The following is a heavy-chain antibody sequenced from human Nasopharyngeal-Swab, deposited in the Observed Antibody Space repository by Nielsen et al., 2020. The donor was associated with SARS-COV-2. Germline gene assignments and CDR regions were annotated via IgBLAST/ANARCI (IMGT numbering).Heavy chain of an antibody. CDR2: IIPILDIT. V-gene: IGHV1-69*10. CDR3: ARDKGHRDGYHTGAFDI. Sequence: SVQVTCKASGDTFTTSAISWVRQAPGHGIEWMGGIIPILDITNYAQKFQGRLTITADKSTYTAYMELSSLRSEDTAVYYCARDKGHRDGYHTGAFDIWGQATMVTVSS. CDR1: GDTFTTSA. J-gene: IGHJ3*02. D-gene: IGHD5-24*01.